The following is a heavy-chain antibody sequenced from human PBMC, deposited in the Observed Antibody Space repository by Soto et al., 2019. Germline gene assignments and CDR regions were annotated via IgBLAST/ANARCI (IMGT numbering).Heavy chain of an antibody. J-gene: IGHJ2*01. CDR2: IYWDDDK. CDR3: VHQAWNNNNYYFDL. V-gene: IGHV2-5*02. CDR1: GFSLSTSGVG. Sequence: QITVKESGPKLVKPSQTLTLTCAFSGFSLSTSGVGVGWVRQPPGKAPEWLALIYWDDDKRYRPSLKSRLSITKDTSKDQVVFTMTNMDPVDTATYYCVHQAWNNNNYYFDLWAVAPWSLSPQ. D-gene: IGHD4-4*01.